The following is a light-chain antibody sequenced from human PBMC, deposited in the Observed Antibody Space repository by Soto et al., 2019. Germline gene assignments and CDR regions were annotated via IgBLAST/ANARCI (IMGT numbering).Light chain of an antibody. CDR3: QESYSTPTWT. CDR1: QNINKY. V-gene: IGKV1-39*01. J-gene: IGKJ1*01. Sequence: DVQMTQSPSSLSAFVGDRVTITCRASQNINKYLNWYQQKPGRGPTLLIYAASSLQSGGPSRFSGGGSGTDFTLTISSRQPEDFSTYYCQESYSTPTWTFGQGTKVEVK. CDR2: AAS.